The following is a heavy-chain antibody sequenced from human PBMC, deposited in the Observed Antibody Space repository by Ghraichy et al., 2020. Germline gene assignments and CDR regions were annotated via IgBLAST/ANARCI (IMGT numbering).Heavy chain of an antibody. CDR2: ISHDGSNQ. CDR1: GFTFRTYG. J-gene: IGHJ4*02. Sequence: GGSLRLSCAASGFTFRTYGMHWVRQAPGKGLEWVSFISHDGSNQYYADSVKGRFPISRDNSKNTLYLQMNSPRPEDTAVFYCAKGVTGWYSPRPYYFDSWGQGVLVIVAS. V-gene: IGHV3-30*18. D-gene: IGHD6-19*01. CDR3: AKGVTGWYSPRPYYFDS.